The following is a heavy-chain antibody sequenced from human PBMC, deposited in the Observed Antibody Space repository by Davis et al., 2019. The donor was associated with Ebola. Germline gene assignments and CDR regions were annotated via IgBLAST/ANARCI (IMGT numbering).Heavy chain of an antibody. V-gene: IGHV3-33*01. Sequence: GGSLRLSCAASGFTFSSYGMHWVRQAPGKGLEWVAVIWYDGSNKYYADSVKGRFTISRDNSKNTLYLQMNSLRDEDTAVYYCARVVRDYIWGSYRHFDYWGQGTLVTVSS. CDR3: ARVVRDYIWGSYRHFDY. D-gene: IGHD3-16*02. J-gene: IGHJ4*02. CDR1: GFTFSSYG. CDR2: IWYDGSNK.